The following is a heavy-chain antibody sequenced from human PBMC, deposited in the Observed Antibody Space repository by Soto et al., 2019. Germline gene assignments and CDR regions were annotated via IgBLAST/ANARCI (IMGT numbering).Heavy chain of an antibody. V-gene: IGHV3-23*01. J-gene: IGHJ5*02. D-gene: IGHD2-21*01. Sequence: EVQLLESGGGLVQPGGSLRLSCTASEFTFRNYAMSWVRQAPGKGLEWVSAIGASGAGTHYSDSVKGRFTISRDNSKNTVYVQMNSLRAEDTGVYYCAKCAVLSATSEGWCNWFGPWGQGTLVTVSS. CDR3: AKCAVLSATSEGWCNWFGP. CDR1: EFTFRNYA. CDR2: IGASGAGT.